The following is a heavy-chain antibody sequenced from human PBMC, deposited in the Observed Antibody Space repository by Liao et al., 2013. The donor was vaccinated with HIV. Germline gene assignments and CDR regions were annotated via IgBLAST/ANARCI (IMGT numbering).Heavy chain of an antibody. D-gene: IGHD1-26*01. J-gene: IGHJ4*02. V-gene: IGHV4-34*01. CDR3: ARVVYDVIVGATNSDY. CDR1: GGSFSGYY. CDR2: INHSGNT. Sequence: QVQLQQWGAGLLKPSETLSLTCAVYGGSFSGYYWSWIRQPPGKGLEWIGEINHSGNTNSNPSLKSRITMSVDTSKNQFSLKLNSVTAADTAVYYCARVVYDVIVGATNSDYWGQGTLVAVSA.